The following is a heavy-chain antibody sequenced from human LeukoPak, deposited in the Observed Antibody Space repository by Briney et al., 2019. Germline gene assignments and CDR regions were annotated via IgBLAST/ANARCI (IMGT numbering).Heavy chain of an antibody. D-gene: IGHD3-9*01. CDR1: GGSISSGSDY. J-gene: IGHJ4*02. CDR3: AREPKTGYYNVLPFDY. CDR2: IYASGST. V-gene: IGHV4-61*02. Sequence: PSETLSLTCTVSGGSISSGSDYGSWIRQPAGRGLEWIGRIYASGSTNYNPSLNSRVTISVDTSKNQFSLKLSSVTAADTAVYYCAREPKTGYYNVLPFDYWGQGTLVTVSS.